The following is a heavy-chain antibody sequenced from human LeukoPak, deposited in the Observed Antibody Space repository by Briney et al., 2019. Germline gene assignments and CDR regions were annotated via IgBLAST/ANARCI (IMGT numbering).Heavy chain of an antibody. D-gene: IGHD3-22*01. J-gene: IGHJ4*02. CDR3: AKDVDYYDSSGYDC. Sequence: GGSLRLSCAASGFTFSSYGMHWVRQAPGKGLEWVAFIRYDGSNKYYADSVKGRFTISRDNSKNTLYLQMNSLRAEDTAVYYCAKDVDYYDSSGYDCWGQGTLVTVSS. CDR1: GFTFSSYG. V-gene: IGHV3-30*02. CDR2: IRYDGSNK.